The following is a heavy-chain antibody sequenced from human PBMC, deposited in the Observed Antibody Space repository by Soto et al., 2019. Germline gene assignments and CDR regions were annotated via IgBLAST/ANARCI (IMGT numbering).Heavy chain of an antibody. CDR2: ISAYNGNT. CDR3: AKAPLGTCSGARCYEFDW. CDR1: GYTFTSYG. Sequence: ASVKVSCKASGYTFTSYGISWVRQAPGQGLEWMGWISAYNGNTNYAQKLQGRVTMTTDTSTSTAYMELRSLRSDDTAVYYCAKAPLGTCSGARCYEFDWWGHGTLVTVSS. J-gene: IGHJ4*01. D-gene: IGHD2-2*01. V-gene: IGHV1-18*04.